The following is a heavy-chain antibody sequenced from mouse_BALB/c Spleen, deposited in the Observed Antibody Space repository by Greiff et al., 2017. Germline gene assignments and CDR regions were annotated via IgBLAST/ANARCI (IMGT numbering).Heavy chain of an antibody. D-gene: IGHD2-14*01. CDR1: GFNIKDTY. J-gene: IGHJ1*01. Sequence: LVESGAELVQPGASVKLSCTASGFNIKDTYMHWVKQRPEQGLEWIGRIDPANGNTKYDPKFQGKDTITADTSSNTAYLQLSSLTSEDTAVYCCARLSYYRYDGYFDVWGAGTTVTVSS. CDR2: IDPANGNT. CDR3: ARLSYYRYDGYFDV. V-gene: IGHV14-3*02.